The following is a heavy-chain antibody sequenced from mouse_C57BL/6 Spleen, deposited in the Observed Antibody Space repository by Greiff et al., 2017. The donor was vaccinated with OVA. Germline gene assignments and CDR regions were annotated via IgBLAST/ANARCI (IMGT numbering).Heavy chain of an antibody. CDR2: IDPSDSVT. J-gene: IGHJ2*01. Sequence: QVQLQQPGAELVRPGSSVKLSCKASGYTFTSYWMHWVKQRPIQGLEWIGNIDPSDSVTHYNQKFKDKATLTVDKSSSTAYMQPSSLTSEDSAVYYCARYGSNYPDYWGQGTTLTVSS. V-gene: IGHV1-52*01. CDR1: GYTFTSYW. D-gene: IGHD1-1*01. CDR3: ARYGSNYPDY.